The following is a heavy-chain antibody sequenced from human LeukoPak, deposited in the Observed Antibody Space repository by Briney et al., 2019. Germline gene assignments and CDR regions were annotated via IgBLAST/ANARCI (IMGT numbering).Heavy chain of an antibody. Sequence: ASVKVSCKASGYTFTSYYMHWVRQAPGQGLEWMGIINPSGGSTSYAQKFQGRVTMTRDMSTSTVYMELSSLRSEDTAVYYCARSKDSIAARPTSTSPPFYPWGQGTLVTVSS. J-gene: IGHJ5*02. D-gene: IGHD6-6*01. CDR3: ARSKDSIAARPTSTSPPFYP. CDR2: INPSGGST. CDR1: GYTFTSYY. V-gene: IGHV1-46*01.